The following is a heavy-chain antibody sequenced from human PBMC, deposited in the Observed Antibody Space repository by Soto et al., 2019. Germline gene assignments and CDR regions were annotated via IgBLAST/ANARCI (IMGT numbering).Heavy chain of an antibody. J-gene: IGHJ5*02. CDR1: GYTFTGYY. V-gene: IGHV1-2*04. D-gene: IGHD6-19*01. CDR3: ARAGGGSGIAVAGTSPNRFDP. CDR2: INPNSGGT. Sequence: ASVKVSCKASGYTFTGYYMHWVRQAPGQGLEWMGWINPNSGGTNYAQKFQGWVTMTRDTSISTAYMELSRLRSDDTAVYYCARAGGGSGIAVAGTSPNRFDPWGQGTLVTVSS.